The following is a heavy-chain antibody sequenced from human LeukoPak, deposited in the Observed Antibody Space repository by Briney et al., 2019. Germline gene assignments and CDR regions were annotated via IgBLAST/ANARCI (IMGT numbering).Heavy chain of an antibody. J-gene: IGHJ5*02. CDR2: INTNTGNP. V-gene: IGHV7-4-1*02. CDR3: AREKSGWYLPRFWFDP. D-gene: IGHD6-19*01. CDR1: GYTFTSYA. Sequence: ASVKVSCKASGYTFTSYAMNWVRQAPGQGLEWMGWINTNTGNPTYAQGFTGRFVFSLDTSVSTAYLQISSLKAEDTAVYYCAREKSGWYLPRFWFDPWGQGTLVIVSS.